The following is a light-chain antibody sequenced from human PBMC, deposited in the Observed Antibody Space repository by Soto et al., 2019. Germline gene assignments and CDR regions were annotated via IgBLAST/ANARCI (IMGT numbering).Light chain of an antibody. J-gene: IGKJ1*01. CDR1: QSVRCRN. CDR2: DAS. Sequence: EIVLTQSAGTLSLSPGERATLSCRASQSVRCRNFAWYQQKPGQAPRLLIYDASSRDTTIPNRFSGSGSGTVFTLTISRMEPEDFAVYYCQPYDRSPTFGQGTKVEIK. CDR3: QPYDRSPT. V-gene: IGKV3-20*01.